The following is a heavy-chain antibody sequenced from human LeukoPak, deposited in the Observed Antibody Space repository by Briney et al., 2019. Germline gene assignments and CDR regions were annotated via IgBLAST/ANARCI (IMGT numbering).Heavy chain of an antibody. CDR3: AKEIVVVPASGSAFDI. V-gene: IGHV3-23*01. Sequence: PGGSLRLSCAASGFTFSSYAMSWVRQAPGKGLEWVSAISGSGGSIYYADSVKGRFTISRDNSKDTLYLQMNSLRAEDTAVYYCAKEIVVVPASGSAFDIWGQGTMVTVSS. D-gene: IGHD2-2*01. CDR2: ISGSGGSI. CDR1: GFTFSSYA. J-gene: IGHJ3*02.